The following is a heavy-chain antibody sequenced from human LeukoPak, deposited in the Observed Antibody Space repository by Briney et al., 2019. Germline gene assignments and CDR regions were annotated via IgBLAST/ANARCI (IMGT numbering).Heavy chain of an antibody. J-gene: IGHJ4*02. D-gene: IGHD5-24*01. CDR2: INHSGST. V-gene: IGHV4-34*01. CDR3: ARGRDPY. CDR1: GGSFSGYY. Sequence: SETLSLTCAVYGGSFSGYYWTWIRQPPGRELEWIGEINHSGSTNYNPSLKSRVTISVDTSKSQFSLKLNSVTAADTAMYYCARGRDPYWGQGTLVTVSS.